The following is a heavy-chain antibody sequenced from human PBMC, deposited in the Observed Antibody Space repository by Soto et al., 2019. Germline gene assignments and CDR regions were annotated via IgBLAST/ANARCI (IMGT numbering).Heavy chain of an antibody. Sequence: PGGSLRLSCAASGFTFSSYGMHWVRQAPGKGLEWVAVISYDGSNKYYADSVKGRFTISRDNSKNTLYLQMNSLRAEDTAVYYCAKDLRGWFGESLYYYYYGMDVWGQGTTVTVSS. J-gene: IGHJ6*02. CDR3: AKDLRGWFGESLYYYYYGMDV. CDR2: ISYDGSNK. D-gene: IGHD3-10*01. CDR1: GFTFSSYG. V-gene: IGHV3-30*18.